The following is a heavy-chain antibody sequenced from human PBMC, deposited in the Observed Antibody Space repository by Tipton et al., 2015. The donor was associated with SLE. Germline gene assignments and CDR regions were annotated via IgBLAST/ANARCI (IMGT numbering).Heavy chain of an antibody. Sequence: LRLSCNVSGYSIRNGYYWGWIRQAPGKGLEWTGTIHHSGITYYNPSLKSRVTISVDTSKNQFSLKLRSVTAADTAVYYCASLAGTYSSYFRDYWGRGALVSVSS. CDR1: GYSIRNGYY. D-gene: IGHD1-26*01. CDR2: IHHSGIT. V-gene: IGHV4-38-2*02. J-gene: IGHJ4*02. CDR3: ASLAGTYSSYFRDY.